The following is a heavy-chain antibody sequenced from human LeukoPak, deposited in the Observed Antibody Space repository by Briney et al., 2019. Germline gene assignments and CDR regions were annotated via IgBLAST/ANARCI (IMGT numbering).Heavy chain of an antibody. V-gene: IGHV3-7*01. CDR3: AGPPHYYDSSGYFGY. CDR1: GFTFSSYW. Sequence: GGSLRLSCAASGFTFSSYWMSWVRQAPGKGLEWVANIKQDGSEKYYVDSVKGRFTISRDNAKNSLYLQMNSLRAEDTAVYYCAGPPHYYDSSGYFGYWGQGTLVTVSS. D-gene: IGHD3-22*01. J-gene: IGHJ4*02. CDR2: IKQDGSEK.